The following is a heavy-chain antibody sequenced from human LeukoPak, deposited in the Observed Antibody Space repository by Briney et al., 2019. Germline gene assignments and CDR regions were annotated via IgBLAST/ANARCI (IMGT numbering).Heavy chain of an antibody. J-gene: IGHJ4*02. CDR1: GFTFSSYG. CDR3: ARDERVYAILGDFDY. V-gene: IGHV3-13*01. CDR2: IGTAGDT. Sequence: GGSLRLSCAASGFTFSSYGMHWVRQPTGKGLEWVSAIGTAGDTYYSHSVKGRFTISRDNAKNSLYLQMNSLRAEDTAVYYCARDERVYAILGDFDYWGQGTLVTVSS. D-gene: IGHD2-8*01.